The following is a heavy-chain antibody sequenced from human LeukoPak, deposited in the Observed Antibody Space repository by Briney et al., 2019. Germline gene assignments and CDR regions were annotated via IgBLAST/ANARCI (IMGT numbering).Heavy chain of an antibody. CDR1: GFTFNNYA. CDR3: AKDGDSYDFWSGYSLGNYFDY. CDR2: ISGSGGST. D-gene: IGHD3-3*01. Sequence: GGSLRLSCAASGFTFNNYAMSWVRQAPGKGLEWVSAISGSGGSTYYADSVKGRFTVSRDNSKNTLYLQMNSLRAEDTAVYYCAKDGDSYDFWSGYSLGNYFDYWGQGTLVTVSS. J-gene: IGHJ4*02. V-gene: IGHV3-23*01.